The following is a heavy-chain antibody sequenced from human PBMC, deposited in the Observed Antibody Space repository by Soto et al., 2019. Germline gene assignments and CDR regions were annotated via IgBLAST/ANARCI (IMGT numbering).Heavy chain of an antibody. Sequence: QVQLVQSGAEVKKPGASVKVSCKASGYTFTSYAMHWVRQAPGQRLEWMGWINAGNGNTKYSQKFQGRVTITRDTXASTAYMELSSLRSEDTAVYYCAKGLYGDYAGQDYWGQGTLVTVSS. V-gene: IGHV1-3*01. J-gene: IGHJ4*02. CDR1: GYTFTSYA. CDR2: INAGNGNT. D-gene: IGHD4-17*01. CDR3: AKGLYGDYAGQDY.